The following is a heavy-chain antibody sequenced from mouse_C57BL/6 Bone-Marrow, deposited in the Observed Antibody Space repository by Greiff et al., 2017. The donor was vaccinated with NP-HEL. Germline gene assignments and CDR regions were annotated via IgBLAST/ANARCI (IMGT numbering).Heavy chain of an antibody. CDR2: IDPSDSYT. Sequence: QVQLQQSGAELVMPGASVKLSCKASGYTFTSYWMHWVKQRPGQGLEWIGEIDPSDSYTNSNQKFKGKSTLTVDKSSSTAYMQLSSLTSEDSAVYYCARDDTTGVGDYWGQGTTLTVSS. CDR1: GYTFTSYW. V-gene: IGHV1-69*01. D-gene: IGHD1-1*01. J-gene: IGHJ2*01. CDR3: ARDDTTGVGDY.